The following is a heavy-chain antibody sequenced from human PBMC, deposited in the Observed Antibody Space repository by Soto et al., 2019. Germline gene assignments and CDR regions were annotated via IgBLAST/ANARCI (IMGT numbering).Heavy chain of an antibody. J-gene: IGHJ4*02. D-gene: IGHD2-21*01. CDR3: ATWAIAVGGEGF. V-gene: IGHV3-48*02. Sequence: GSLRLSCTASGFTVSDYSVNWVRQAPGKGLEWISYISSAGDLILYADSVKGRFTIARDIAKNSLYLQMDSLRDEDSAVYYCATWAIAVGGEGFWGQGTLVTVSS. CDR1: GFTVSDYS. CDR2: ISSAGDLI.